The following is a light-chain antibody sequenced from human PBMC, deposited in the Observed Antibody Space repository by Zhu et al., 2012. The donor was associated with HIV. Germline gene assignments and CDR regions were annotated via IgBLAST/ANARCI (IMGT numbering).Light chain of an antibody. CDR1: QSVNSF. CDR3: HQYDDSWT. CDR2: DTS. V-gene: IGKV3-11*01. J-gene: IGKJ1*01. Sequence: IVLTQSPATLSLSPGERATLSCRTSQSVNSFLAWYQQKPGQAPRLLIYDTSKRAAGVPARFSGSGSGTDFTLTISRLEPEDFAVYYCHQYDDSWTFGQGTKVEIK.